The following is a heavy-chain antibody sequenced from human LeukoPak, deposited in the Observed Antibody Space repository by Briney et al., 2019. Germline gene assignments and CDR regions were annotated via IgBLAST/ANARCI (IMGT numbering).Heavy chain of an antibody. CDR3: ARDRGSSGWGWFDP. J-gene: IGHJ5*02. Sequence: PSETLSLTCTVSGGSISSYYWSWIRQPAGKGLEWIGRIYNSGSTNYNPSLKSRVTMSVDTSKNQFSLKLSSVTAADTAVYYCARDRGSSGWGWFDPWGQGTLVTVSS. CDR1: GGSISSYY. V-gene: IGHV4-4*07. CDR2: IYNSGST. D-gene: IGHD6-19*01.